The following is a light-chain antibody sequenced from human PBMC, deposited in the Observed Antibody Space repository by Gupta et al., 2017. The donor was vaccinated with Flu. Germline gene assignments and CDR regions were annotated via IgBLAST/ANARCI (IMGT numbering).Light chain of an antibody. CDR1: HDITNY. CDR3: QQFESPPFS. CDR2: DAS. V-gene: IGKV1-33*01. Sequence: DIQMTQSPSSLSASVGDRVTITCQASHDITNYLNWYQQKPGKAPKLLILDASNLESGVPSRFSGSRSGTEFKFTISRLQPEDIATYYCQQFESPPFSFGQGTKLEIK. J-gene: IGKJ2*03.